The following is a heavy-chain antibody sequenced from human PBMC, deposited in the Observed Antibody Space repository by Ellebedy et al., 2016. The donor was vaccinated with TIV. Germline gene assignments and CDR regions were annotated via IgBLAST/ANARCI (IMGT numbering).Heavy chain of an antibody. CDR2: INPNSGGT. D-gene: IGHD6-19*01. CDR1: GGTFSSYA. Sequence: ASVKVSCXASGGTFSSYAISWVRQAPGQGLEWMGWINPNSGGTNYAQKFQGWVTMTRDTSISTAYMELSRLRSDDTAVYYCARDHSGLGFDYWGQGTLVTVSS. J-gene: IGHJ4*02. V-gene: IGHV1-2*04. CDR3: ARDHSGLGFDY.